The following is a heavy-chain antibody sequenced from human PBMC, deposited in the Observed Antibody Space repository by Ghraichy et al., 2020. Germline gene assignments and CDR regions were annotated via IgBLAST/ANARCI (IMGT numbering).Heavy chain of an antibody. V-gene: IGHV4-39*07. Sequence: ESLNISCTVSGGSISSSSYYRGWIRQPPGKGLEWIGTIYYSGNTYYNPSLKSRVTISIDTSKKQFSLKVSSVTAADTAVYYCARTIGDNRRQGYFDYWGQGTLVTVSS. CDR1: GGSISSSSYY. J-gene: IGHJ4*02. CDR2: IYYSGNT. CDR3: ARTIGDNRRQGYFDY. D-gene: IGHD3-22*01.